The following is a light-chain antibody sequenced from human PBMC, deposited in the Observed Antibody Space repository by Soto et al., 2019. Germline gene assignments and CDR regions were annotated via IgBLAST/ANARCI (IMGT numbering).Light chain of an antibody. J-gene: IGKJ4*01. Sequence: EVVMTQSPATLSVSPGERATLSCGASQSVRTKLAWYQQKSGKGPRLLIYGASTRATGIPARFSGSGSGTEFTLTISSLQSEDFALYYCQQYEDWPLTFGGGTRVEIK. CDR1: QSVRTK. CDR2: GAS. CDR3: QQYEDWPLT. V-gene: IGKV3-15*01.